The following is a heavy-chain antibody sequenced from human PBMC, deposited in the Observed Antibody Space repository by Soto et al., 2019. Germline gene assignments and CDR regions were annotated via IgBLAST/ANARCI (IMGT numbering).Heavy chain of an antibody. CDR1: GGSISSGDYY. J-gene: IGHJ3*02. Sequence: PSETLSLTCTVSGGSISSGDYYWSWIRQPPGKGLEWIGYIYYSGSTYYNPSLKSRVTISVDTSKNQFSLKLSSVTAADTAVYYCARELRVVVPAAFDIWGQGTMVTVSS. V-gene: IGHV4-30-4*01. CDR2: IYYSGST. D-gene: IGHD2-2*01. CDR3: ARELRVVVPAAFDI.